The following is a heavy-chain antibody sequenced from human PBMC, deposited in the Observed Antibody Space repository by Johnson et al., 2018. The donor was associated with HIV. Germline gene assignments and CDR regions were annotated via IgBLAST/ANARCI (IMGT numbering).Heavy chain of an antibody. J-gene: IGHJ3*02. CDR2: ISYDGSNK. CDR1: GFTFSSYA. D-gene: IGHD3-16*01. CDR3: ARGGKDHAFDI. Sequence: QVQLVESGGGVVQPGRSLRLSCAASGFTFSSYAMHWVRQAPGKGLEWVAVISYDGSNKNYADSVKVRFTISRDNPKNTLYLQMNSLRAEDTAVYYCARGGKDHAFDIWGQGTMVTVSS. V-gene: IGHV3-30*04.